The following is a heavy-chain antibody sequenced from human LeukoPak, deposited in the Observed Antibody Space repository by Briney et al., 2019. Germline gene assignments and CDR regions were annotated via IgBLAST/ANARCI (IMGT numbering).Heavy chain of an antibody. Sequence: GGFLRLSCAASGFTFSSYWMHWVRQAPGKGLVWVSRIKSDGSITTYADSVEGRFTISRDNSKNSLYLQMNSLRSDDTALYYCARESESSGWYDYWGQGTLVTVSS. CDR3: ARESESSGWYDY. V-gene: IGHV3-74*01. J-gene: IGHJ4*02. D-gene: IGHD6-19*01. CDR2: IKSDGSIT. CDR1: GFTFSSYW.